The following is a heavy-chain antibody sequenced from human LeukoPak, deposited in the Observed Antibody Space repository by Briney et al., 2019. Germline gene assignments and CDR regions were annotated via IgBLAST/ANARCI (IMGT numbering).Heavy chain of an antibody. CDR2: IKSKTDVGTT. J-gene: IGHJ4*02. D-gene: IGHD1-7*01. CDR1: VFTFSNAW. V-gene: IGHV3-15*01. CDR3: TTDGRGRGKLELRGYFDY. Sequence: PGGSLRLSCAASVFTFSNAWMSWVRQAPGKGLEWVGRIKSKTDVGTTDYAAPVKGRFTISRDDSKNTLYLQMNSLKTEDTAVYYCTTDGRGRGKLELRGYFDYWGQGTLVTVSS.